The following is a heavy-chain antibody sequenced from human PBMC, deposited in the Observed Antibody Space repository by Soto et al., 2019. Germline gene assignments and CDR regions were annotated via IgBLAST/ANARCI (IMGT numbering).Heavy chain of an antibody. CDR1: GFSLTTRGVG. CDR2: LYCDDDE. V-gene: IGHV2-5*02. Sequence: QITLKESGPTLVKPTQTLTLTCTFSGFSLTTRGVGVGWIRQPPGKALEWLALLYCDDDEGYSPFQKSRLTITKETSKKQVVLTMTHMDPVDTATYYCAHRPRGFSYYFDYWGQGPLVTVSS. D-gene: IGHD3-10*01. CDR3: AHRPRGFSYYFDY. J-gene: IGHJ4*02.